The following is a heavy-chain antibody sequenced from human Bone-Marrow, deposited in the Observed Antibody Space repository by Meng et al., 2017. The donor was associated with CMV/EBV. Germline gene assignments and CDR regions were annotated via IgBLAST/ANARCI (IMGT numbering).Heavy chain of an antibody. D-gene: IGHD3-3*01. CDR3: ARAPAGGFWSGIYRDYFYYGMDV. V-gene: IGHV1-69*02. CDR2: IIPILGIA. Sequence: SVKVSFKASGGTFSSYTISWVRQAPGQGLEWMGRIIPILGIANYAQKFQGRVTITADKSTSTAYMELNSLRVEDTAVYYCARAPAGGFWSGIYRDYFYYGMDVWGKGTTVTVSS. CDR1: GGTFSSYT. J-gene: IGHJ6*04.